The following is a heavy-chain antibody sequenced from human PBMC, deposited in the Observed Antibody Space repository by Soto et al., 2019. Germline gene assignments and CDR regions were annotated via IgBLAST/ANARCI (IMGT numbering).Heavy chain of an antibody. Sequence: PSETLSLTCTVSGCSISSYYWSWIRQPPGRGLEWIGYIYYSGSTNYNPSLKSRVTISVDTSKNQFSLKLSSVTAADTAVYYCARRRGSIFGVVRAFDIWGQGTMVTVSS. CDR2: IYYSGST. V-gene: IGHV4-59*08. CDR1: GCSISSYY. J-gene: IGHJ3*02. CDR3: ARRRGSIFGVVRAFDI. D-gene: IGHD3-3*01.